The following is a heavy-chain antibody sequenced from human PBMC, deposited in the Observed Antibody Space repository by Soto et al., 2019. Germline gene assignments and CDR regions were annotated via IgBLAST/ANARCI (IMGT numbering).Heavy chain of an antibody. CDR3: ARYSGSYYFSGFDY. J-gene: IGHJ4*02. Sequence: GESLKISCEGSGYIFSTYWIGWVRQMPGKGLEWMVIIYPGDSETKYSPSFQGQVTISADKSISTAYLQWSSLKASDTAMYYCARYSGSYYFSGFDYWGQGTLVTVSS. CDR1: GYIFSTYW. CDR2: IYPGDSET. V-gene: IGHV5-51*01. D-gene: IGHD1-26*01.